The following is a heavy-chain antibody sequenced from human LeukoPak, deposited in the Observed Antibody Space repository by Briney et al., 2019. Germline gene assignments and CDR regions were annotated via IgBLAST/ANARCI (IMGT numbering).Heavy chain of an antibody. CDR2: ISYDGSNK. Sequence: GGSLRLSCAASGFTFSSYGMHWVRQAPGKGLEWVAFISYDGSNKYYADSVKGRFTISRDNSKNTLYLQMNSLRAEDTAVYYCAKGKQQLDYFFYYGLDVWGQGTTVTISS. D-gene: IGHD6-13*01. CDR1: GFTFSSYG. CDR3: AKGKQQLDYFFYYGLDV. J-gene: IGHJ6*02. V-gene: IGHV3-30*18.